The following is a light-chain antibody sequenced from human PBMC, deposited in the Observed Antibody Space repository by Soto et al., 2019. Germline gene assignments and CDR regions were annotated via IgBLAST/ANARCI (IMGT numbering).Light chain of an antibody. CDR2: EVT. CDR1: SSDVGGYNY. Sequence: QSALTQPPSASGSLGQSVTISCTGTSSDVGGYNYVSWHQQHPGKAPKLMIYEVTERPSGVPDRFSGSKSGNTASLTVSGLQAEDEVDYYCSSFAGGGNPVLFGGGTNLTVL. V-gene: IGLV2-8*01. J-gene: IGLJ2*01. CDR3: SSFAGGGNPVL.